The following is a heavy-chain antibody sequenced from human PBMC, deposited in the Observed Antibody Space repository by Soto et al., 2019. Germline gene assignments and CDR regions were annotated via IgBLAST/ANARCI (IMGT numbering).Heavy chain of an antibody. V-gene: IGHV2-5*02. Sequence: QITLKESGPPLVKPTQTLTLTCTFSGFSLSTSGVGVGWIRQPPGKALEWLALIYWDDNKRFSPSLKSRLTITKDTSKNQVVLTMTNMDPVDTATYYCAHRRGFGELLYWGQGTQVTVSS. J-gene: IGHJ4*02. D-gene: IGHD3-10*01. CDR3: AHRRGFGELLY. CDR1: GFSLSTSGVG. CDR2: IYWDDNK.